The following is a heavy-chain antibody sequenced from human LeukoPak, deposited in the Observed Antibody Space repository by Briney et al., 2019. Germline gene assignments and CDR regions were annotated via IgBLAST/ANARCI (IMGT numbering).Heavy chain of an antibody. V-gene: IGHV3-23*01. Sequence: GGSLRLSCAASGFTFSTYGMSWVRQAPGKGLEWVSRISSSGDTTNYADSVKGRFTISRDKSKNTVYLQMDSLRAEDTAVYYCARGRNYGSGSYVFDYWGQGTLVTVSS. CDR2: ISSSGDTT. D-gene: IGHD3-10*01. CDR3: ARGRNYGSGSYVFDY. J-gene: IGHJ4*02. CDR1: GFTFSTYG.